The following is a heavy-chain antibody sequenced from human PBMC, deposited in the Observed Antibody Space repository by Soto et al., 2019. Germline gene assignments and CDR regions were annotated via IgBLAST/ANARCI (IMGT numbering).Heavy chain of an antibody. J-gene: IGHJ4*02. V-gene: IGHV4-59*01. CDR1: GVSICRYY. CDR2: IYYSGST. Sequence: PSETLSLTCTVSGVSICRYYWSRLRQPPGKGLEWIGYIYYSGSTNYNPSLKSRVTISVDTSKNQFSLKLSSVTAADTAVYYCASGDYDSSGYYYGYWGQGTLVTVSS. D-gene: IGHD3-22*01. CDR3: ASGDYDSSGYYYGY.